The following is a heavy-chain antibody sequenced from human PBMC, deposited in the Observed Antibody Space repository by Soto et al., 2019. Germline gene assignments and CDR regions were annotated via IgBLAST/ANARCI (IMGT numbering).Heavy chain of an antibody. CDR2: TSSSGSTK. J-gene: IGHJ3*02. CDR3: TRAFGYVHSSDYSLKDVFDS. CDR1: GFTFSDYY. Sequence: QVQLVESGGGLVKPGGSLRLSCAASGFTFSDYYMTWIRQAPGKGMVWASYTSSSGSTKYYADSVKGRFTISRDNAESSRYLQMNSLRAEYTSVNSCTRAFGYVHSSDYSLKDVFDSWGRGTLVTVSS. D-gene: IGHD3-22*01. V-gene: IGHV3-11*01.